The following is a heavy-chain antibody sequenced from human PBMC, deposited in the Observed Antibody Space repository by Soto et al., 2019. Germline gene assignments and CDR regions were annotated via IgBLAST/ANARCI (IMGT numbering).Heavy chain of an antibody. CDR2: IYYSGST. CDR1: GDSISSYY. J-gene: IGHJ5*02. CDR3: ARVRDFWSGYYWFDP. Sequence: SETLSLTCTVSGDSISSYYWSWIRQPPGKGLEWIGYIYYSGSTNYNPSLKSRVTVSVDTSKNQFSLKLSSVTAADTAGYYCARVRDFWSGYYWFDPRGQGPLVTVSS. D-gene: IGHD3-3*01. V-gene: IGHV4-59*01.